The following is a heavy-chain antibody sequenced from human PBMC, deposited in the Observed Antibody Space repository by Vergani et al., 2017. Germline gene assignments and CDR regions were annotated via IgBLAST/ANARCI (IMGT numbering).Heavy chain of an antibody. CDR1: GGSLSSYY. J-gene: IGHJ6*02. CDR2: IYYSGST. CDR3: ARDRGNYDFWSGCMDV. V-gene: IGHV4-59*01. D-gene: IGHD3-3*01. Sequence: QVQLQESGPGLVKPSETLSLTCTVSGGSLSSYYWSWIRQPPGKGLEWIGYIYYSGSTNYNPSLKSRVTISVDTSKNQFSLKLSSVTAADTAVYYCARDRGNYDFWSGCMDVWGQGTTVTVSS.